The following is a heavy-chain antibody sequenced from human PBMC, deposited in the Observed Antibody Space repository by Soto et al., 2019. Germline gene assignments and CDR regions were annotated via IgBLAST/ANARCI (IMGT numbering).Heavy chain of an antibody. CDR2: ISASGGST. CDR1: GFTFNSQD. Sequence: GGSLRLSCAASGFTFNSQDMGWVRQAPGKGLEWVSGISASGGSTQYAGSVKGRFTISRDNSKNTLYLQMNSLRAEDTAVYYCAKGAPRRSGWYYFDYWGQGTLVTISS. J-gene: IGHJ4*02. CDR3: AKGAPRRSGWYYFDY. V-gene: IGHV3-23*01. D-gene: IGHD6-19*01.